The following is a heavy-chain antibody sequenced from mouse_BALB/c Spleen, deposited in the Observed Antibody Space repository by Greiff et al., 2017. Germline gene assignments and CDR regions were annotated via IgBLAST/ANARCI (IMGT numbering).Heavy chain of an antibody. CDR3: ARHAYYGNYGDAMDD. CDR2: ISTGGGST. V-gene: IGHV5-12-2*01. CDR1: GYTFSSYT. J-gene: IGHJ4*01. D-gene: IGHD2-10*01. Sequence: EVQLEQSGGGLVQPGGSLKLSCAASGYTFSSYTMHWVRQTPEKRLEWVAYISTGGGSTYYPDNVKGRCTISRDNAKNTQYLQRSSLTSEDTAMYYCARHAYYGNYGDAMDDWGQGTSVTVSS.